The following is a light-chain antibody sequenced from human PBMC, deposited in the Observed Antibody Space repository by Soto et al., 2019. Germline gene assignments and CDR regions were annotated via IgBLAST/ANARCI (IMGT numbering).Light chain of an antibody. V-gene: IGKV3-20*01. CDR2: GAS. J-gene: IGKJ2*01. CDR1: QTVDSIN. Sequence: EIVLTQSAGTLSLSPGERATLSCRASQTVDSINLAWYQQKPGQAPRLLIYGASSWASGVPARFSGRGSGTDFTLTISRLEPVDSAVYYCQQYGASPYTFGQGTKLEIK. CDR3: QQYGASPYT.